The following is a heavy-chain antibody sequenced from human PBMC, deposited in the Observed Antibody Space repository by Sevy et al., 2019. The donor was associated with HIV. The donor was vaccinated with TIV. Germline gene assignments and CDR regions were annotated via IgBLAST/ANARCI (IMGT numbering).Heavy chain of an antibody. Sequence: ASVKVSCKASGYTFTSYGISWVRQAPGQGLEWMGWISAYNGNTNYAQKLQGRVTMTTDTSTSTAYMELRSLRSDDTAVYYCAREVLRLLEWLAESSVNPEFGYYYYYGMDVWGQGTTVTVSS. CDR2: ISAYNGNT. J-gene: IGHJ6*02. CDR1: GYTFTSYG. V-gene: IGHV1-18*01. D-gene: IGHD3-3*01. CDR3: AREVLRLLEWLAESSVNPEFGYYYYYGMDV.